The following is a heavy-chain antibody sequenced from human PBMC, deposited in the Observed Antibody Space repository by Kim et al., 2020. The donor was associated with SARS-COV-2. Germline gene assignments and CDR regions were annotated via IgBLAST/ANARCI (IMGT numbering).Heavy chain of an antibody. CDR1: GFTFTNYA. CDR3: AKGSGFDYYSGMDV. Sequence: GGSLRLSCAASGFTFTNYAMNWVHQAPGMGLEWVSAVNGGGGSTYHADSVKGRFTISTDKSKNTLYLQMNNLRGEDTAVYYCAKGSGFDYYSGMDVWGQG. J-gene: IGHJ6*02. CDR2: VNGGGGST. D-gene: IGHD3-10*01. V-gene: IGHV3-23*01.